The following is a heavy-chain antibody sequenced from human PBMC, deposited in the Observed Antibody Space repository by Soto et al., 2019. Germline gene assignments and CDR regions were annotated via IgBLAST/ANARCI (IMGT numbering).Heavy chain of an antibody. Sequence: PVGSLSLSCAASGFTFSSYAMSWVRQAPGKGLEWVSAISGSGGSTYYADSVKGRFTISRDNSKNTLYLQWSSLKASDTAMYYCARTAAGTRALPYGMDVWGQGTTVTVSS. J-gene: IGHJ6*02. D-gene: IGHD6-13*01. V-gene: IGHV3-23*01. CDR1: GFTFSSYA. CDR3: ARTAAGTRALPYGMDV. CDR2: ISGSGGST.